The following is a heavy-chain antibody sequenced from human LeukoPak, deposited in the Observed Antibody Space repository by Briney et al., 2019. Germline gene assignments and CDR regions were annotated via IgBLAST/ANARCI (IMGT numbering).Heavy chain of an antibody. J-gene: IGHJ4*02. D-gene: IGHD3-9*01. V-gene: IGHV4-59*12. CDR3: ARERYFDWLGPSFFDY. CDR1: GGSISSYY. CDR2: IYYSGST. Sequence: SETLSLTCTVSGGSISSYYWSWIRQPPGKGLEWIGYIYYSGSTNYNPSLKSRVTISVDTSKNQFSLKLSSVTAADTAVYYCARERYFDWLGPSFFDYWGQGYLGTVSS.